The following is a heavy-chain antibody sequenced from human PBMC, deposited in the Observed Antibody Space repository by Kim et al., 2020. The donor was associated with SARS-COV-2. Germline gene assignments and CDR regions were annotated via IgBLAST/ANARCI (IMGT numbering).Heavy chain of an antibody. CDR3: ARSGPYSSGWYDY. J-gene: IGHJ4*02. Sequence: SVKVSCKASGGTFSSYAISWVRQAPGQGLEWMGRIIPILGIANYAQKFQGRVTITADKSTSTAYMELSSLRSEDTAVYYCARSGPYSSGWYDYWGQGTL. CDR1: GGTFSSYA. V-gene: IGHV1-69*04. CDR2: IIPILGIA. D-gene: IGHD6-19*01.